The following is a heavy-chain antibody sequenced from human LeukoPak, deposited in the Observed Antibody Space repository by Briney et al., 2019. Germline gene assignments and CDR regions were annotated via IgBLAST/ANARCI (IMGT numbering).Heavy chain of an antibody. V-gene: IGHV3-23*01. J-gene: IGHJ5*02. Sequence: GGSLSLVCAASGFTLSIYAMSWVRQARGKGLEWVPAISGCGGSTYEADSEKGPCTIATDNSKNTLYLQMNSLRAEDTAIYYRAKDLNAGELSFLNWFDPWGQGPLVTVSS. D-gene: IGHD3-16*02. CDR2: ISGCGGST. CDR1: GFTLSIYA. CDR3: AKDLNAGELSFLNWFDP.